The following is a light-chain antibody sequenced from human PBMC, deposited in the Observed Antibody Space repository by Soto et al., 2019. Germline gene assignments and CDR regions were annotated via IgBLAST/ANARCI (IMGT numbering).Light chain of an antibody. CDR2: AAS. J-gene: IGKJ1*01. V-gene: IGKV1-39*01. Sequence: IQVTQSPSSLSASVGDRVNITCRASQSINDYLNWYQQKPGTAPRLLIYAASNLQSGVPSRFSGSGAGTDFTLTINSLQPEDFATYYCQQSYSTLWTFGPGTRVEIK. CDR3: QQSYSTLWT. CDR1: QSINDY.